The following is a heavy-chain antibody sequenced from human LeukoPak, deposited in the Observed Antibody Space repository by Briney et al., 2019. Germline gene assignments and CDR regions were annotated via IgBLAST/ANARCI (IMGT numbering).Heavy chain of an antibody. CDR2: ISAYNGNT. CDR1: GYTFTSYG. D-gene: IGHD1-7*01. CDR3: ARADVSEGTSHFDY. V-gene: IGHV1-18*01. J-gene: IGHJ4*02. Sequence: GASVKVSCKASGYTFTSYGISWVRQAPGQGLEWMGWISAYNGNTNYAQKPQGRVTMTTDTSTSTAYMELRSLRSDDTAVYYCARADVSEGTSHFDYWGQGTLVTVSS.